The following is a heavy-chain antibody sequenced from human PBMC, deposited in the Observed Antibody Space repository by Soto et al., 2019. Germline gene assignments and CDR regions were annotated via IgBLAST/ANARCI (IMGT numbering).Heavy chain of an antibody. J-gene: IGHJ4*02. CDR2: ISSSGSTI. V-gene: IGHV3-11*01. Sequence: QVQLVECGGGLVKPGGSLTLSCAASGFTFSDYYMSWIRQAPGKGLEWVSYISSSGSTIYYAGTVKGRFTISRDNAMNSLNLKMNSLRAERTPVYYGARGQYDYVSGGDPSHFDYWGQGTLVTVSS. D-gene: IGHD3-16*01. CDR1: GFTFSDYY. CDR3: ARGQYDYVSGGDPSHFDY.